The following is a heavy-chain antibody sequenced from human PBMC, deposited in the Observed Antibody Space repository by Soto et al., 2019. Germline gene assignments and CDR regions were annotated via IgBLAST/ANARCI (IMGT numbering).Heavy chain of an antibody. J-gene: IGHJ4*02. D-gene: IGHD5-12*01. CDR3: AKGGYTSPFDY. V-gene: IGHV3-23*01. CDR2: IRASGGST. CDR1: GFTFSSYA. Sequence: TGGSLRLSCAASGFTFSSYAMTWVRQAPGKGLEWVSIIRASGGSTYYADSMQGRFTISRDNSMNTVFLHMNSLRAEDTAIYYCAKGGYTSPFDYWGLGNLVTVSS.